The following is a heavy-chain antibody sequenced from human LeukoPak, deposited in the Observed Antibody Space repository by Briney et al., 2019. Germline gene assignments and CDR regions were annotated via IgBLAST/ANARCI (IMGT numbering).Heavy chain of an antibody. Sequence: SVQVSCKASVGTFISYAISWVRQAPGQGLEWMGGIISIFGTANYAQKLQGRVTMTADKTTSSAYMELSSLRSEDTAGYYCARDSARGGFGESKHLESGAGGYYYYYYGMDVWGKGTTVTVSS. V-gene: IGHV1-69*06. D-gene: IGHD3-10*01. CDR1: VGTFISYA. CDR3: ARDSARGGFGESKHLESGAGGYYYYYYGMDV. J-gene: IGHJ6*04. CDR2: IISIFGTA.